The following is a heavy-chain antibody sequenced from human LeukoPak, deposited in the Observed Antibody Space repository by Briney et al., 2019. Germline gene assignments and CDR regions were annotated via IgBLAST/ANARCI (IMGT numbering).Heavy chain of an antibody. J-gene: IGHJ4*02. Sequence: GGSLRLSCAASGFTFSSYGMHWVRQAPGKGLEWVALIWYDGSNKYYADPVKGRFTISRDNSKNTLYLQMNSLRAEDMAVYYCARGSSSYCSGGSCRLLGYWGQGTLVTFSS. CDR3: ARGSSSYCSGGSCRLLGY. CDR1: GFTFSSYG. D-gene: IGHD2-15*01. V-gene: IGHV3-33*01. CDR2: IWYDGSNK.